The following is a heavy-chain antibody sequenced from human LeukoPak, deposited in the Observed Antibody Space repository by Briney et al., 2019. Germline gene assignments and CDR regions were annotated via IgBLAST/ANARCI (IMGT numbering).Heavy chain of an antibody. D-gene: IGHD1-26*01. CDR3: ARGATPAFHFDY. V-gene: IGHV4-38-2*01. Sequence: MASETLSLTCAVSGYSISSGYYWGWIRQPPGKGLEWIGTIYRSGSTYNNNPSHKSRVTISVATSKTQFSLKLSSVTPADTAVYYCARGATPAFHFDYWGQGTLVTVSS. CDR2: IYRSGST. J-gene: IGHJ4*02. CDR1: GYSISSGYY.